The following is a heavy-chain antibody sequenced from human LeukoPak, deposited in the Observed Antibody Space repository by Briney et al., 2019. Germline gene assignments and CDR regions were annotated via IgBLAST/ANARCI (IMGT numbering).Heavy chain of an antibody. CDR1: GGSISSYY. V-gene: IGHV4-59*01. CDR2: IYYSGST. J-gene: IGHJ4*02. Sequence: SETLSLTCTVSGGSISSYYWSWIRQPPGKGLEWIGYIYYSGSTNYNPSLKSRVTISVDTSKNQFSLKLNSVTAADTAVYYCARVSGYDWESFFDYWGQGTLVTVSS. D-gene: IGHD5-12*01. CDR3: ARVSGYDWESFFDY.